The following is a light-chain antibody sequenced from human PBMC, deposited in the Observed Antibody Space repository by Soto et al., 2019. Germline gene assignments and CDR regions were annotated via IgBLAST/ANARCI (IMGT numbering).Light chain of an antibody. V-gene: IGKV3-20*01. CDR1: QDVDSNF. CDR2: GSS. Sequence: EIVLTQSPGTLSLSPGERATLSCRASQDVDSNFLAWYQQRPGQAPRLLIYGSSRRATGIPDRFSGSGSGTDFTLTISRVGPEDIAVYFCHKYYSSITFGGGTKVEVK. J-gene: IGKJ4*01. CDR3: HKYYSSIT.